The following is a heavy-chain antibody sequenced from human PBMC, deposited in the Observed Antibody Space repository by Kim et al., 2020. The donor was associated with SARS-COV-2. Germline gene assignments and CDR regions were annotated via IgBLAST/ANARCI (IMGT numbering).Heavy chain of an antibody. Sequence: GGSLRLSCAASGFTFSSYWMHWVRQAPGKGLVWVSRINSDGSSTSYADSVKGRFTISRDNAKNTLYLQMNSLRAEDTAVYYCARAKPHTAMVIWSEQYYFDYWGQGTLVTVSS. J-gene: IGHJ4*02. V-gene: IGHV3-74*01. CDR1: GFTFSSYW. D-gene: IGHD5-18*01. CDR2: INSDGSST. CDR3: ARAKPHTAMVIWSEQYYFDY.